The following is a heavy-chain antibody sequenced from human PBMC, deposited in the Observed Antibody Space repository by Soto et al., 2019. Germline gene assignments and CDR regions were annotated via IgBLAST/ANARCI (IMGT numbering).Heavy chain of an antibody. V-gene: IGHV3-13*04. D-gene: IGHD7-27*01. J-gene: IGHJ2*01. Sequence: EVQLVESGGGLVQPGGSLRLSCAASGFTFSSYDMHWVRQATGKGLEWVSAFGTAGDTYYPGSVKGRFTISREDAKNSLYLQMNSLRAGDTAVYYCARGELGIVRSYWYFDLWGRGTLVTVSS. CDR3: ARGELGIVRSYWYFDL. CDR1: GFTFSSYD. CDR2: FGTAGDT.